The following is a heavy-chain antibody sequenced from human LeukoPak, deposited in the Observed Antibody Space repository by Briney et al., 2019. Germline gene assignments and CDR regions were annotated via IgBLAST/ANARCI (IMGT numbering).Heavy chain of an antibody. Sequence: GGSLRLSCAASGFTFSTYAMTWVRQAPGKGLEWVPSITGSGDGTSAADSVKGRFTISRDNSKNTLYLQMNSLRVEDTAVYYCAKAGLVRGGALDSWGQGTLVTVSS. CDR2: ITGSGDGT. D-gene: IGHD4/OR15-4a*01. CDR3: AKAGLVRGGALDS. J-gene: IGHJ4*02. CDR1: GFTFSTYA. V-gene: IGHV3-23*01.